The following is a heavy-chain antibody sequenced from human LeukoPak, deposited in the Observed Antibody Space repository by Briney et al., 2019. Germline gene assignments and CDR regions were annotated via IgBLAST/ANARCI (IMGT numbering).Heavy chain of an antibody. CDR3: AGRRGYSYGLLDY. CDR2: IIPIFGTA. V-gene: IGHV1-69*06. D-gene: IGHD5-18*01. Sequence: SVKVSFKASGGTFSSYAISWVRQAPGQGLEWMGGIIPIFGTANYAQKFQGRVTITADKSTSTAYMELSSLRSEDTAVYYCAGRRGYSYGLLDYWGQGTLVTVSS. J-gene: IGHJ4*02. CDR1: GGTFSSYA.